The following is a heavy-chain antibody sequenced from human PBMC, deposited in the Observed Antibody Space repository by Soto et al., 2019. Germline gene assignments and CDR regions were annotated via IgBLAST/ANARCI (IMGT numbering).Heavy chain of an antibody. D-gene: IGHD2-8*01. J-gene: IGHJ6*02. CDR2: MHPGDFDS. V-gene: IGHV5-51*01. CDR1: GYNFTNYW. Sequence: GESLKISCKGSGYNFTNYWIAWVRQRPGKGLEWMGIMHPGDFDSKYSPSFLGQVVISADKSTSTAYLLWRSLKASDTAIYFCARVIKHVLMQFYYYWYGLDVWGQGTTVTVS. CDR3: ARVIKHVLMQFYYYWYGLDV.